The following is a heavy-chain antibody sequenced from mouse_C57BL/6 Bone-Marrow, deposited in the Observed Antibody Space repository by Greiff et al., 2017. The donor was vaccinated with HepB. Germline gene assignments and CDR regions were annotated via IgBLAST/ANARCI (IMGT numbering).Heavy chain of an antibody. Sequence: EAKLMESGGGLVKPGGSLKLSCAASGFTFSSYAMSWVRQTPEKRLEWVATISDGGSYTYYPDNVKGRFTISRDNAKNNLYPQMSHLKSEDTAMYYCARDYPYYAMDYWGQGTSVTVSS. CDR1: GFTFSSYA. V-gene: IGHV5-4*01. CDR3: ARDYPYYAMDY. J-gene: IGHJ4*01. CDR2: ISDGGSYT.